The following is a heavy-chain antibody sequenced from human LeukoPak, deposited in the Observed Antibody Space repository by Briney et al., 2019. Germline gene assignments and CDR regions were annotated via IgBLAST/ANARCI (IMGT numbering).Heavy chain of an antibody. D-gene: IGHD3-9*01. Sequence: PGGSLRLSCAASGFTFSSSAMTWVRQAPEKGLEGVSTLSGSGDSTYYADSVKGRFTISRDNSKNTLFLEMNRLRAEDTAIYYCAKEAYYDILSGSEAEGFMDVWGKGTAVIVSS. J-gene: IGHJ6*03. CDR3: AKEAYYDILSGSEAEGFMDV. V-gene: IGHV3-23*01. CDR2: LSGSGDST. CDR1: GFTFSSSA.